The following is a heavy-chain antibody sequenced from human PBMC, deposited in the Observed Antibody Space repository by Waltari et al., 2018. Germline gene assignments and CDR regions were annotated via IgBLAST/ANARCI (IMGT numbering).Heavy chain of an antibody. D-gene: IGHD2-15*01. J-gene: IGHJ4*02. CDR1: GFTLSDYE. CDR2: IGSSGSTI. V-gene: IGHV3-48*03. CDR3: ARDGGAYCNGGNCSPFEQ. Sequence: EVQLVESGVTLAQPGGSLRLSCVASGFTLSDYEMNWVRQVPGKGLEWVSYIGSSGSTIYYADSVRGRFTISRDNAKNSLYLEMSSLRAEDTALYYCARDGGAYCNGGNCSPFEQWGQGTLVTVSS.